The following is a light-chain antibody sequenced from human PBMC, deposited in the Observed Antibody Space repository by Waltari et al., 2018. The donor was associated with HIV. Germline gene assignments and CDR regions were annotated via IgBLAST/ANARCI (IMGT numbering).Light chain of an antibody. J-gene: IGLJ3*02. CDR3: QVWDSRSDHPV. Sequence: SYVLTQPPSVSVAPGQTARIPCGGNNIGSNNVHWYQQSPGQAPVLVVHADSDRPSGIPERFSGSNSGNTATLTISRVEAGDEADYYCQVWDSRSDHPVLGGGTRLTVL. CDR1: NIGSNN. V-gene: IGLV3-21*02. CDR2: ADS.